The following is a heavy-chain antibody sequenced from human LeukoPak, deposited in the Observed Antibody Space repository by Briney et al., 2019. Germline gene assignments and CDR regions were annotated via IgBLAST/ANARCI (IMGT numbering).Heavy chain of an antibody. Sequence: GGSLRLSCAASGFTFSSYAMSWVRQAPGKGLEWVSAISGSGGSTYYADSVKGRFTISRDNSKNTLYLQMNSLRAEDTALYHCARGDYGSGSYRFGVDYWGQGTLVTVSS. D-gene: IGHD3-10*01. CDR1: GFTFSSYA. CDR2: ISGSGGST. J-gene: IGHJ4*02. CDR3: ARGDYGSGSYRFGVDY. V-gene: IGHV3-23*01.